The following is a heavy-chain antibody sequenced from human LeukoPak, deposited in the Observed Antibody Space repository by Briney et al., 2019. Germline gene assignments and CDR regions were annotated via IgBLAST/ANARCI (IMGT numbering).Heavy chain of an antibody. J-gene: IGHJ6*02. CDR1: GFTFSSYW. CDR3: ARDLPSSGVYYYYYGMDV. Sequence: PGGSLRLSCAASGFTFSSYWMNWVRQAPGKGLEWVSSISSSSYINYADSVKGRFTISRDNAKNSLYLQMNSLRAEDTAVYYCARDLPSSGVYYYYYGMDVWGQGTTVTVSS. CDR2: ISSSSYI. D-gene: IGHD7-27*01. V-gene: IGHV3-21*01.